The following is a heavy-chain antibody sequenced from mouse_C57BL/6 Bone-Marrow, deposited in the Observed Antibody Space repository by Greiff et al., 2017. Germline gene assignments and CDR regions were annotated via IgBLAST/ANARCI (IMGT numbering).Heavy chain of an antibody. CDR3: AVYYYGSPWYFDV. CDR1: GFSLTSYG. D-gene: IGHD1-1*01. J-gene: IGHJ1*03. Sequence: VQVVESGPGLVQPSQSLSITCTVSGFSLTSYGVHWVRQSPGKGLEWLGGIWSGGSTDYNAAFISRLSIRKDNSKSQVFFKMNSLQADDTAIYYCAVYYYGSPWYFDVWGTGTTVTVSS. V-gene: IGHV2-2*01. CDR2: IWSGGST.